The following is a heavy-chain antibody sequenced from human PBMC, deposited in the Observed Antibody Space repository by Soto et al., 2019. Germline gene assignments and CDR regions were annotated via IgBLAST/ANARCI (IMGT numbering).Heavy chain of an antibody. V-gene: IGHV3-48*03. D-gene: IGHD3-16*02. CDR3: AKGNSPVTVY. J-gene: IGHJ4*02. CDR1: GFSFSTSE. CDR2: ISSIGTTI. Sequence: EVQLVESGGGLVQPGGSLRLSCSASGFSFSTSEMNWVRQAPGKGLEWILYISSIGTTIYYADSVKGRFTISRDNAKNSLYLQMSGLRAEDTAVYYCAKGNSPVTVYWGQGSLVTVSS.